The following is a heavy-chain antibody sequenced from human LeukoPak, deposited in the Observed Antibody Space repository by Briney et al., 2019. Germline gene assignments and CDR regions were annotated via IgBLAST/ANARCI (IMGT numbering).Heavy chain of an antibody. Sequence: SETLSLTCTVSGDSISIYYWNWIRQPPGKGLEWIGYIYYSGSTNYNPSLKSRVTISVDTSKNQFSLKLSSVTAADTAVYYCAREYYYDSSGFDYWGQGTLVTVSS. D-gene: IGHD3-22*01. V-gene: IGHV4-59*12. CDR1: GDSISIYY. CDR2: IYYSGST. CDR3: AREYYYDSSGFDY. J-gene: IGHJ4*02.